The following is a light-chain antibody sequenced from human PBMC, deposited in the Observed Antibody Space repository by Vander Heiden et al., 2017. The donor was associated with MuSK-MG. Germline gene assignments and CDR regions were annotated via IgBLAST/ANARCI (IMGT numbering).Light chain of an antibody. Sequence: EIVLTQSPRTLSLSPGERATISCRASQHGSSNYFAWYQQKPGQAPRLLIYDASSRATGIPDRFSGSGSGTDFTLTISRLEPEDFAVYYCQQYGSSPWTFGQGTKVEIK. CDR1: QHGSSNY. CDR2: DAS. J-gene: IGKJ1*01. CDR3: QQYGSSPWT. V-gene: IGKV3-20*01.